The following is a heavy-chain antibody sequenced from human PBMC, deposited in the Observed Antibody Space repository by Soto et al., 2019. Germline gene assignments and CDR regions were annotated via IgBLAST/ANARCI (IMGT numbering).Heavy chain of an antibody. CDR3: AKARDWGEAYYYYGMDV. J-gene: IGHJ6*02. V-gene: IGHV3-23*01. CDR2: ISGSGGST. D-gene: IGHD3-16*01. CDR1: GFTFSSYA. Sequence: EVQLLESGGGLVQPGGSLRLSCAASGFTFSSYAMSWVRQAPGKGLECVSAISGSGGSTYYADSVKGRFTISRDNSKNTLYLQMNSLRAEDTAVYYCAKARDWGEAYYYYGMDVWGQGTTVTVSS.